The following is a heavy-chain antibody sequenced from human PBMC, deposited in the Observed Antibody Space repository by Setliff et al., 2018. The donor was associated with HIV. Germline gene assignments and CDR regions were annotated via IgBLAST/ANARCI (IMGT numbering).Heavy chain of an antibody. Sequence: ASVKVSCKASGYTFTDYYIHWVQQAPGKGLEWMGRVDPEDGETTYAEKFQGRITITADTSTAPAYLELSSLRSEDSAFYYCTTPLDSSGYFGSDYFDYWGQGALV. D-gene: IGHD3-22*01. CDR2: VDPEDGET. V-gene: IGHV1-69-2*01. CDR3: TTPLDSSGYFGSDYFDY. J-gene: IGHJ4*02. CDR1: GYTFTDYY.